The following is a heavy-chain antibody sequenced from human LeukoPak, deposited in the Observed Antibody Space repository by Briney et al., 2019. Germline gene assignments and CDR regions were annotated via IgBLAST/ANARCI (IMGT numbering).Heavy chain of an antibody. CDR1: GFTFSSYA. CDR2: ISYDGSNK. V-gene: IGHV3-30*04. J-gene: IGHJ4*02. Sequence: PGGSLRLSCAASGFTFSSYAVHWVRQAPGKGLEWVAVISYDGSNKYYADSVKGRFTISRDNSKNTLYLQMNSLRAEDTAVYYCARGDDYGDYWGQGTLVTVSS. CDR3: ARGDDYGDY.